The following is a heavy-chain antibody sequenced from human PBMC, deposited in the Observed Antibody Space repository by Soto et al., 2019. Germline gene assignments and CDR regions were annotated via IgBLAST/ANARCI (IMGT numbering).Heavy chain of an antibody. J-gene: IGHJ4*02. CDR3: ARVGRPYVR. CDR2: ISSSSRTI. Sequence: EVQLVESGGGLVQPGGSLRLSCAASGFTFSSYSMNWVRQAPGKGLEWVSYISSSSRTIYYADSVKGRFTISRDNAKNSLYLQMNSLRAEDTAVYYCARVGRPYVRWGQGTLVTVSS. D-gene: IGHD3-16*01. CDR1: GFTFSSYS. V-gene: IGHV3-48*01.